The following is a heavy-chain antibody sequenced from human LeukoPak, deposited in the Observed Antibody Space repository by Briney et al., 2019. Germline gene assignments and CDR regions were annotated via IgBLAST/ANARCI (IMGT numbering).Heavy chain of an antibody. CDR2: IYYSGST. D-gene: IGHD6-19*01. V-gene: IGHV4-59*08. CDR3: ARYSSGWSFYFDY. CDR1: GGSISPYY. J-gene: IGHJ4*02. Sequence: SETLSLTCTVSGGSISPYYWSWIRQPPGKELEWIGYIYYSGSTNYNPPLKSRVTISLDTSKNQFSLNLRSVTAADTAVYYCARYSSGWSFYFDYWGQGTLATVSS.